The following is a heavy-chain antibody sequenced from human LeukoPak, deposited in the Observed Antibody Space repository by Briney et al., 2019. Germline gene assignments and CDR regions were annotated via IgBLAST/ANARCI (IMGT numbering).Heavy chain of an antibody. D-gene: IGHD3-3*01. CDR1: GGPFSGYY. V-gene: IGHV4-34*01. J-gene: IGHJ4*02. CDR2: INHSGST. Sequence: SETLSLTCAVYGGPFSGYYWSWIRQPPGKGLEWIGEINHSGSTNYNPSLKSRVTISVDTSKNQFSLKLSSVTAADTAVYYCARVEGWDYDFWSGYYKTREFDYWGQGTLVTVSS. CDR3: ARVEGWDYDFWSGYYKTREFDY.